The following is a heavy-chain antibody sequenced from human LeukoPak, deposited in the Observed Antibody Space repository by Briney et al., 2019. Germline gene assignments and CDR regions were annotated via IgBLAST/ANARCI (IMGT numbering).Heavy chain of an antibody. J-gene: IGHJ3*02. CDR3: ARDRVGDAFDI. Sequence: GGSLRLSCAASGFTFSNYVMSWVRQAPGKGLEWVANISTTGSNTHYADSVKGRFTISRDNFKNTLYLQMNSLRVEDTAVYYCARDRVGDAFDIWGQGTMVTVSS. CDR1: GFTFSNYV. CDR2: ISTTGSNT. V-gene: IGHV3-23*01.